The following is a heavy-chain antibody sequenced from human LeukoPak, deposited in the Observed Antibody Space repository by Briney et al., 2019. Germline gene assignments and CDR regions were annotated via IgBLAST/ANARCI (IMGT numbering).Heavy chain of an antibody. J-gene: IGHJ3*02. CDR1: GFTFSSYS. Sequence: GGSLRLSCAASGFTFSSYSMNWVRQAPGKGLEWVSSISSSSSYIYYADSVKGRFTISRDNAENSLYLQMNSLRAEDTAVYYCARVMTTVTTIDAFDIWGQGTMVTVSS. CDR3: ARVMTTVTTIDAFDI. V-gene: IGHV3-21*01. D-gene: IGHD4-17*01. CDR2: ISSSSSYI.